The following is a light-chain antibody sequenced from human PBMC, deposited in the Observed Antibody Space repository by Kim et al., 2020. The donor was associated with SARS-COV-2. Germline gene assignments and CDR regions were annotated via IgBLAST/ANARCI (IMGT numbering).Light chain of an antibody. V-gene: IGKV3-20*01. J-gene: IGKJ1*01. CDR2: GAS. CDR1: QSVTSSY. Sequence: EIVLTQSPGTLSLSPGERATLSCRASQSVTSSYLAWYQQKPGQPPRLLIYGASNRATGIPDRFSGSGSGTDFTLTISRLKSEDLAVYYCQQYGTSFRTFGQGTKVDIK. CDR3: QQYGTSFRT.